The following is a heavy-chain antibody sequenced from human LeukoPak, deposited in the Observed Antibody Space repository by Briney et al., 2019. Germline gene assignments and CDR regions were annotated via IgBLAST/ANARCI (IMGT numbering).Heavy chain of an antibody. V-gene: IGHV3-23*01. Sequence: GGSLRLSCAASGFTFSNYAISWVRQAPGKGLEWVSFISGSGGSTYYADSVRGRSTISRDSSKNTLYLQMNSLRAEDTAVYLCAKDFPPGDQLPKYFHHWARAPWSPSPQ. CDR1: GFTFSNYA. D-gene: IGHD2-2*01. CDR2: ISGSGGST. CDR3: AKDFPPGDQLPKYFHH. J-gene: IGHJ1*01.